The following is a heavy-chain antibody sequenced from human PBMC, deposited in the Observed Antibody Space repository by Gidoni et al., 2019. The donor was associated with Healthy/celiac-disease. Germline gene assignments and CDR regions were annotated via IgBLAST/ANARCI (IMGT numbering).Heavy chain of an antibody. D-gene: IGHD2-15*01. CDR3: ARGGGFRWFDP. CDR2: INHSGST. V-gene: IGHV4-34*01. Sequence: QVQLQQWGAGLLNPSETLSLTCAVYGGSFSGYYWSWIRQPPGKGLEWIGEINHSGSTNYNPSLKSRVTISVDTSKNQFSLKLSSVTAADTAVYYCARGGGFRWFDPWGQGTLVTVSS. CDR1: GGSFSGYY. J-gene: IGHJ5*02.